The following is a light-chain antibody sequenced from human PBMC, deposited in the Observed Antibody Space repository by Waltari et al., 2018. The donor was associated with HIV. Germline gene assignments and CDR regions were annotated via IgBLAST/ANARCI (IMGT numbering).Light chain of an antibody. Sequence: SYDLTQPPSVSVSSGHTPTLTCSGVNLAHQYVSWYQQRSGQSPVLVIYQDTKRPPGIPERFFGSTSENTATLTINETQPLDEAHYSCQAWDSGTIVFGGGTSLTVL. CDR3: QAWDSGTIV. CDR2: QDT. V-gene: IGLV3-1*01. CDR1: NLAHQY. J-gene: IGLJ3*02.